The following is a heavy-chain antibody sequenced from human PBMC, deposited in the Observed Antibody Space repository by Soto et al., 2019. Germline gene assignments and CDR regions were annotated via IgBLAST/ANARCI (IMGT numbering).Heavy chain of an antibody. D-gene: IGHD6-13*01. CDR1: GGSISSSNW. CDR2: IYHSGST. V-gene: IGHV4-4*02. CDR3: ARSRGIAAAGTLNY. Sequence: SETLSLTCAVSGGSISSSNWWSWVRQPPGKGLEWIGEIYHSGSTNYNPSLKSRVTISVDKSKNQFSLKLSSVTAADTAVYYCARSRGIAAAGTLNYWGQGTLVTVSS. J-gene: IGHJ4*02.